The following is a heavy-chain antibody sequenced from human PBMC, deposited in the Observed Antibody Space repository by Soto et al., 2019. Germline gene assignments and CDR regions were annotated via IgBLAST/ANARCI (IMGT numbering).Heavy chain of an antibody. CDR2: IYWDDDK. CDR3: VRMNADSYQFYYAMDV. V-gene: IGHV2-5*02. CDR1: GFSLNTRGVH. Sequence: SGPTLVNPAQTLTLTCTFSGFSLNTRGVHVGWIRQPPGKALEWLALIYWDDDKRYSPFLKSRLTITKGSNNQQVVLTMTNMDPVDTATYYCVRMNADSYQFYYAMDVWGQGTTVTVSS. D-gene: IGHD4-17*01. J-gene: IGHJ6*02.